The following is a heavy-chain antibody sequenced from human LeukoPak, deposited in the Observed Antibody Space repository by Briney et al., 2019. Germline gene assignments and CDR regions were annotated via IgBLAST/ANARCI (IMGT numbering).Heavy chain of an antibody. D-gene: IGHD2-21*01. V-gene: IGHV3-23*01. J-gene: IGHJ4*02. Sequence: GGSLRLSCNASGFTLSNYAMTWVRQGPRKGLEWVSAISVTGNTYHAESLKGRFTISRDNSKDTLYLQMRSLRAEDAGVYYCAKAPVTTCLGAYCYPFDLWGQGTQVTVSS. CDR1: GFTLSNYA. CDR2: ISVTGNT. CDR3: AKAPVTTCLGAYCYPFDL.